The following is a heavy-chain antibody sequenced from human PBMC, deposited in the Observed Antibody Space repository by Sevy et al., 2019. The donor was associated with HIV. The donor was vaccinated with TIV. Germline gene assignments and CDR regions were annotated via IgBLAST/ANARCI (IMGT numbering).Heavy chain of an antibody. V-gene: IGHV3-7*01. Sequence: GGSLRLSCAASGFTFTTYWMTWVRQAPGQGLEWVTKIKEDGSAKYYADSVKGRFTISRDNAKNSLYLQVNSLRAEDTAVYYCARDSPGYGGYDHWGQGTLVTVSS. D-gene: IGHD5-12*01. CDR3: ARDSPGYGGYDH. CDR2: IKEDGSAK. CDR1: GFTFTTYW. J-gene: IGHJ5*02.